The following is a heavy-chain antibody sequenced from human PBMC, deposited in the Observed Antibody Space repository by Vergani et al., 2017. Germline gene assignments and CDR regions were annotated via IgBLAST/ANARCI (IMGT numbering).Heavy chain of an antibody. CDR2: IKQDGSEK. CDR3: AKDRIAAAGYFDY. V-gene: IGHV3-7*03. J-gene: IGHJ4*02. Sequence: EVQLVESGGGLVQPGGSLRLSCAASGFTFSSYWMSWVRQAPGKGLEWVANIKQDGSEKYYVDSVKGRFTISRDNSKNTLYLQMNSLRAEDTAVYYCAKDRIAAAGYFDYWGQGTLVTVSS. CDR1: GFTFSSYW. D-gene: IGHD6-13*01.